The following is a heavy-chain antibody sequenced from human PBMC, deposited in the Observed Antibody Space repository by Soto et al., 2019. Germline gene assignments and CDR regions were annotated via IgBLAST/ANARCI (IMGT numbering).Heavy chain of an antibody. V-gene: IGHV3-9*01. CDR1: GFTFDDYA. J-gene: IGHJ6*02. CDR3: AKGTVGRNPYYYYYGMDV. D-gene: IGHD1-1*01. Sequence: LRLSCAASGFTFDDYAMHWVRQAPGKGLEWVSGISWNSGSIGYADSVKGRFTISRDNAKNSLYLQMNSLRAEDTALYYCAKGTVGRNPYYYYYGMDVWGQGTTVTVSS. CDR2: ISWNSGSI.